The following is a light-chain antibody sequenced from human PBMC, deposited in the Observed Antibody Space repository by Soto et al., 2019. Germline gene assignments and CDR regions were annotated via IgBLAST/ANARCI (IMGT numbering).Light chain of an antibody. J-gene: IGLJ1*01. CDR1: SSDVGGYNA. CDR3: SSYASGGSYV. CDR2: GVS. V-gene: IGLV2-14*03. Sequence: QSALTQPASVSGSPGQSITISCSGSSSDVGGYNAVSWYQQHPGKVPKLVIYGVSDWPSGISSRFSASKSGNTASLTISGLQAEDEADYYCSSYASGGSYVFGTGTKLTVL.